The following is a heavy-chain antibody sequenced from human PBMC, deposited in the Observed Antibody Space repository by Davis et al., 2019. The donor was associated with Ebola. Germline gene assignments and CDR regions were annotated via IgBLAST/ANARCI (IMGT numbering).Heavy chain of an antibody. CDR1: GGTFSSYA. Sequence: SVKVSCKASGGTFSSYAISWVRQAPGQGLEWMGGIIPIFGTANYAQKFQGRVTITADESTSTAYMELSSLRSEDTAVYYCARVSWDIVVVPAAPYYYYYMDIWGKGTTVTVSS. V-gene: IGHV1-69*13. J-gene: IGHJ6*03. D-gene: IGHD2-2*01. CDR3: ARVSWDIVVVPAAPYYYYYMDI. CDR2: IIPIFGTA.